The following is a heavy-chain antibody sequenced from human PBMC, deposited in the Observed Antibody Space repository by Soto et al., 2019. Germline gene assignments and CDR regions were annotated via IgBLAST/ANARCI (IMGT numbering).Heavy chain of an antibody. Sequence: PSETLSLTCTVSGGSITSSSYYWGWIRQPPGKGLEWIANIYYSGSTYYNPSLKSRVTISVDTSKNQFSLKLSSVTAADTAVYYCVRHAQWIIRAYWGQGSLVTVSS. D-gene: IGHD5-12*01. CDR2: IYYSGST. J-gene: IGHJ4*02. V-gene: IGHV4-39*01. CDR1: GGSITSSSYY. CDR3: VRHAQWIIRAY.